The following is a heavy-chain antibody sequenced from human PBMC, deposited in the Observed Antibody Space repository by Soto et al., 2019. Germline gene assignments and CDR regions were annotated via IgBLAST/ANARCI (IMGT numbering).Heavy chain of an antibody. V-gene: IGHV3-7*01. D-gene: IGHD2-2*01. CDR2: IKQDGSKK. J-gene: IGHJ4*02. Sequence: GGSLSLSCVASGFTFSSYWMSWVRQAPGKGLEWVANIKQDGSKKYYVDSVKGRFTISRDNAKNSLYLEMNSLRAEDTAVYYCARATCSSSTCYAVYFDSWGQGTLVTVSS. CDR1: GFTFSSYW. CDR3: ARATCSSSTCYAVYFDS.